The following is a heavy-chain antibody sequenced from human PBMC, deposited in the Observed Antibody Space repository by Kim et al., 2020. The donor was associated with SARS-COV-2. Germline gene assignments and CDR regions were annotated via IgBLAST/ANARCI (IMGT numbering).Heavy chain of an antibody. V-gene: IGHV4-59*08. D-gene: IGHD6-13*01. CDR3: AGAPQQLVYDY. Sequence: SETLSLTCTVSGGSISSHYWTWIRQPPGKGLEWIGYIYYSGSTNYYPSLKSRVTISVDTSKNQFSLKLNSVTAADTAVYYCAGAPQQLVYDYWGQGTLVTVSS. CDR2: IYYSGST. J-gene: IGHJ4*02. CDR1: GGSISSHY.